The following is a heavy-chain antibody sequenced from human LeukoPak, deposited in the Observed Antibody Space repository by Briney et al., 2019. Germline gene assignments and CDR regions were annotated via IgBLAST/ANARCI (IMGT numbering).Heavy chain of an antibody. CDR2: IYYSGST. V-gene: IGHV4-61*01. CDR3: ARSDYYDSSGSDAFDI. J-gene: IGHJ3*02. CDR1: GGSVSSGSNY. D-gene: IGHD3-22*01. Sequence: SETLSLTCTVSGGSVSSGSNYWSWIRQPPGKGLEWIGYIYYSGSTNYNPSLKSRVTISVDTSKNQFSLKLSSVTAADTAVYYCARSDYYDSSGSDAFDIWGQGTMVTVSS.